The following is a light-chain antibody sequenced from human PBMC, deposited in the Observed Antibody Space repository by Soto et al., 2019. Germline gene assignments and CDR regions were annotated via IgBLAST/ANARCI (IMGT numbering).Light chain of an antibody. CDR1: SGSIASNF. Sequence: NFMLTQPHSVSESPGKTVTISCTGSSGSIASNFVQWYQQRPGSAPTTVIYEDNQRPSGVPDRFSGSIDSSSNSASLTISGLKTEDEADYYGQSYDSSTDVVFGGGTKLTVL. J-gene: IGLJ2*01. V-gene: IGLV6-57*02. CDR3: QSYDSSTDVV. CDR2: EDN.